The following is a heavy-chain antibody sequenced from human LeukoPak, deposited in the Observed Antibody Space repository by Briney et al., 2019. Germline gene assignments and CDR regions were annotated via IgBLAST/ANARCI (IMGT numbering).Heavy chain of an antibody. CDR1: GYTFTSYD. CDR2: MNPNSGNT. V-gene: IGHV1-8*03. Sequence: ASVKVSCKASGYTFTSYDINWVRQATGQGLEWMGWMNPNSGNTGYAKKFQGRVTSTRNTSISTAYMELSSLRSEDTAVYYCARRRATIVRGVRSNWFDPWGQGTLVTVSS. D-gene: IGHD3-10*01. CDR3: ARRRATIVRGVRSNWFDP. J-gene: IGHJ5*02.